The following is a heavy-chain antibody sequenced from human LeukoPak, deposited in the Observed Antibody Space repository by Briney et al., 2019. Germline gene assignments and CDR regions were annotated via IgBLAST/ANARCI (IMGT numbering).Heavy chain of an antibody. CDR3: AKGKYYSG. D-gene: IGHD3-10*01. CDR2: ISSISRTT. V-gene: IGHV3-48*01. Sequence: GGSLSLSCAGSGFMFSSYSMTWVRQAPGKGLEWISYISSISRTTHYADSVQGRFTLSRDNGKNSLYLQMNSLRAEDTAIYYCAKGKYYSGWGQGTLVIVSS. CDR1: GFMFSSYS. J-gene: IGHJ4*02.